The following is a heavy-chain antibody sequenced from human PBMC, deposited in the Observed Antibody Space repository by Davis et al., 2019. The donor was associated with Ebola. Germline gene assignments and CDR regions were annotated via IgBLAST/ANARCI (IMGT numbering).Heavy chain of an antibody. J-gene: IGHJ5*02. D-gene: IGHD6-13*01. V-gene: IGHV4-59*11. Sequence: PSETLSLTCTVSGGSISSHHWSWIRQSPGKGLEWIGYIYHSGSTNYNPSLKSRVTISVDTSKNQFSLKLSSVTAADTAVYYCARGGLAAAGYNWFDPWGQGTLVTVSS. CDR3: ARGGLAAAGYNWFDP. CDR1: GGSISSHH. CDR2: IYHSGST.